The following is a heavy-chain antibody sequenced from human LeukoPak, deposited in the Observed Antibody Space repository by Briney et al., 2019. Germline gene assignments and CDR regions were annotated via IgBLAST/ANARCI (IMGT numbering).Heavy chain of an antibody. CDR3: ARDARVAVAGSDY. D-gene: IGHD6-19*01. CDR2: INHTGGT. Sequence: SETLSLTCAVSSGPFSGYLWSWIRQPPGKGLEWIGEINHTGGTNYNPSLKGRVTISVDTSKNQFSLKLSSVTAADTAVYYCARDARVAVAGSDYWGQGTLVTVSS. CDR1: SGPFSGYL. J-gene: IGHJ4*02. V-gene: IGHV4-34*01.